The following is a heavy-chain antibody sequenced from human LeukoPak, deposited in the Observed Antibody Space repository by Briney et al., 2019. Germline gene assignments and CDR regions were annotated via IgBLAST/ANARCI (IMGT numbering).Heavy chain of an antibody. V-gene: IGHV3-21*01. Sequence: GGSLRLSCAASGFSFDDHAMHWVRQAPGKGLEWVSSISSSSSYIYYADSVKGRFTISRDNAKNSLYLQMNSLRAEDTAVYYCAREEGYYDILTGYYYGFDYWGQGTLVTVSS. CDR2: ISSSSSYI. D-gene: IGHD3-9*01. CDR1: GFSFDDHA. J-gene: IGHJ4*02. CDR3: AREEGYYDILTGYYYGFDY.